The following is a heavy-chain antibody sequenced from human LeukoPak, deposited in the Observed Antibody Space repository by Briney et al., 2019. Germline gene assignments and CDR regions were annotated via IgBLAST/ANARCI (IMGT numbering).Heavy chain of an antibody. D-gene: IGHD4-17*01. V-gene: IGHV1-69*01. J-gene: IGHJ6*02. Sequence: GSSVKVSCKASGGTFSSYAISWVRQAPGQGLEWMGGIIPIFGTANCAQKFQGRVTITADESTSTAYMELSSLRSEDTAVYYCAKELYNYGDYGAEGLDVGGQGTTVTVS. CDR2: IIPIFGTA. CDR3: AKELYNYGDYGAEGLDV. CDR1: GGTFSSYA.